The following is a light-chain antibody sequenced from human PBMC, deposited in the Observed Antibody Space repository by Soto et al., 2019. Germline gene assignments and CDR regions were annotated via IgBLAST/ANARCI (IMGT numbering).Light chain of an antibody. V-gene: IGKV1-39*01. CDR2: SAS. J-gene: IGKJ5*01. CDR1: QTISSH. CDR3: QQYYSTPIT. Sequence: DIQMTQSPSSLSASVGDRVTITCRASQTISSHLNWYRQKPGIAPKLLIYSASSLQSGVPSRFSGSGSGTDFTLTISTLQPEDFATYYCQQYYSTPITFGQGTRLEIK.